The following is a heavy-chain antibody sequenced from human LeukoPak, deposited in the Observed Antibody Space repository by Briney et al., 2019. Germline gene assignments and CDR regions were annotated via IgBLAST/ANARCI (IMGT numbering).Heavy chain of an antibody. Sequence: GGSLRLSCAASGFTFSSYGMHWVRQAPGKGLEWVAFIRYDGSNKYYADSVKGRFTISRDNSKNTLYLQMNSLRAEDTAVYYCAKVRQGTTAPQDYWGQGTLVTVSS. D-gene: IGHD1-7*01. J-gene: IGHJ4*02. CDR1: GFTFSSYG. CDR3: AKVRQGTTAPQDY. V-gene: IGHV3-30*02. CDR2: IRYDGSNK.